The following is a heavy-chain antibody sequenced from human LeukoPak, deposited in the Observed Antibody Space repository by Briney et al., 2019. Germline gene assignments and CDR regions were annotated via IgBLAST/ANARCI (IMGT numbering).Heavy chain of an antibody. J-gene: IGHJ4*02. CDR1: GFTFSNYE. V-gene: IGHV3-48*03. D-gene: IGHD4-23*01. CDR2: ISSSGSDI. Sequence: PGGSLRLSCAASGFTFSNYEMHWVRQAPGKGLEWVSYISSSGSDIYYADSVKGRFTISRDNAKNSLYLHMNSLRAEDTAVYYCARDYGGSSPFDYWGQGTLVIVSS. CDR3: ARDYGGSSPFDY.